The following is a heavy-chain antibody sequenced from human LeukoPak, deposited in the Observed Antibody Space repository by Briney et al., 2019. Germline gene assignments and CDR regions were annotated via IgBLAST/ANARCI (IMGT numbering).Heavy chain of an antibody. Sequence: GGSLRLSCAASGFTFSSYSMNWVRQAPGKGLEWVSSISSSSSYIYYADSVKGRFTISRDNAKNSLYLRMNSLRAEDTAVYYCARSYGDYPPLYYFDYWGQGTLVTVSS. CDR3: ARSYGDYPPLYYFDY. CDR2: ISSSSSYI. CDR1: GFTFSSYS. V-gene: IGHV3-21*01. D-gene: IGHD4-17*01. J-gene: IGHJ4*02.